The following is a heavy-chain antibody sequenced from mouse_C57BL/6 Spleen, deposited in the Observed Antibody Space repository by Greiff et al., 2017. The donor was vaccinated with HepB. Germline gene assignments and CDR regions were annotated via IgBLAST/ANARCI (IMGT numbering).Heavy chain of an antibody. CDR3: ARRRGDGYYSWYFDV. J-gene: IGHJ1*03. CDR2: IYWDDDK. V-gene: IGHV8-12*01. Sequence: QVTLKESGPGILQSSQTLSLTCSFSGFSLSTSGMGVSWIRQPSGKGLEWLAHIYWDDDKRYNPSLKSRLTISKDTSRNQVFLKITSVDTADTATYYCARRRGDGYYSWYFDVWGTGTTVTVSS. CDR1: GFSLSTSGMG. D-gene: IGHD2-3*01.